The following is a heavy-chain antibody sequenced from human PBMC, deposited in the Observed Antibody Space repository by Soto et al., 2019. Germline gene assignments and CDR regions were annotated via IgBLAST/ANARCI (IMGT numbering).Heavy chain of an antibody. CDR1: GFGLSTYA. V-gene: IGHV3-23*01. CDR2: ISANSGNT. D-gene: IGHD2-21*02. J-gene: IGHJ4*02. Sequence: ELQLLESGGGFVQPGGSLRLSCTASGFGLSTYAISLVRQAPGKGLEWVSVISANSGNTDYADSVKGRFTISRDTSENTVFLQMNRLRAEDKAVYYCALPSCGGDCYSPFDYWGQGTLVTVSS. CDR3: ALPSCGGDCYSPFDY.